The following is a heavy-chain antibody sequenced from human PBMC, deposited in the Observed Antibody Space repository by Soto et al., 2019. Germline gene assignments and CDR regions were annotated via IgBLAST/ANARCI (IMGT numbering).Heavy chain of an antibody. J-gene: IGHJ6*02. CDR3: ARANSWFYYYYGMDV. CDR1: GFTFSSYA. D-gene: IGHD6-13*01. V-gene: IGHV3-74*01. Sequence: GGSLRLSCAASGFTFSSYAMSWVRQAPGKGLEWVSPISGDGSSTSYADSVKDRFTISRDNAKNTLYLQMNSLRAEDTAVYYCARANSWFYYYYGMDVWGQGTTVTVSS. CDR2: ISGDGSST.